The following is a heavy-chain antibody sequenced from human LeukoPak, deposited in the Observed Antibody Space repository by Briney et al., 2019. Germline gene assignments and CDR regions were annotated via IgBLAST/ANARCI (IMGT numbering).Heavy chain of an antibody. J-gene: IGHJ4*02. CDR2: IWSDGSNK. V-gene: IGHV3-33*06. D-gene: IGHD4-11*01. CDR1: GFTFSHYG. Sequence: GGSLRLSCAASGFTFSHYGFHWVRQAPGKGLEWVAVIWSDGSNKYYGDSVKGRFIIYRDDSQDTVYLQMNSLRAEDTAVYYCAKDAQRGFDYSNSLEYWGQGSLVTVSS. CDR3: AKDAQRGFDYSNSLEY.